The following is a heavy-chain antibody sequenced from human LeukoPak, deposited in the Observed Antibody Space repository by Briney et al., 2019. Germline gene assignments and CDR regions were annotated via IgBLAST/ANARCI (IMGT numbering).Heavy chain of an antibody. V-gene: IGHV3-33*01. J-gene: IGHJ4*02. CDR2: IWYDGSNR. D-gene: IGHD1-26*01. CDR3: VRGSGAYYDY. CDR1: GFTFSSYG. Sequence: GGSLRPSCAASGFTFSSYGIHWVRQAPGKGLEWVALIWYDGSNRYYADSVKGRFTISRDNSKDMLYLQMNSLRAEDTAVYHCVRGSGAYYDYWGQGTLVTVTS.